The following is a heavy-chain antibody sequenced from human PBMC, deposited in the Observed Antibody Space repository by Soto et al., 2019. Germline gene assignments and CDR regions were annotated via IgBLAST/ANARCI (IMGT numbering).Heavy chain of an antibody. Sequence: ASVKLSCKASGYTFTSYAMRWVRQAPRQRLEWMGWINAGNGNTKYSQKFQGRVTITRDTSASTAYMELSSLRSEDTAVYYCARMGPGGIAAAGIYFDYWGQGTLVTVSS. V-gene: IGHV1-3*01. D-gene: IGHD6-13*01. CDR2: INAGNGNT. CDR3: ARMGPGGIAAAGIYFDY. J-gene: IGHJ4*02. CDR1: GYTFTSYA.